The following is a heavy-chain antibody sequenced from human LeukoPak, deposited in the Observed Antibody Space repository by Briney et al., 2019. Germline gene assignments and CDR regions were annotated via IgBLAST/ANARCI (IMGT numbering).Heavy chain of an antibody. V-gene: IGHV3-23*01. CDR1: GFTFSSYA. CDR3: RDCGNTRCLRA. J-gene: IGHJ5*02. D-gene: IGHD2-2*01. CDR2: NSDTGGSA. Sequence: GGSLRLSCAASGFTFSSYAIIGLRQAPGKALEGVSDNSDTGGSAYYADFVKGRFTISRDTSKNTLYLQMNCLRAEDTADYYCRDCGNTRCLRALGQGTLGTVSS.